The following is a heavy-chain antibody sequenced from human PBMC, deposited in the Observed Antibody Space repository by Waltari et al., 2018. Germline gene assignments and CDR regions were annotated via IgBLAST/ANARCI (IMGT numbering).Heavy chain of an antibody. J-gene: IGHJ4*02. Sequence: EVQLVESGGGLIQPGGSLRLSCAASGLIVTSYTMTWVRQVPGKGLGWVSLIYSGGDAYYTDSVMGRFIISRDISRIILYLQMNSLRVEDTAVYFCARRSGSFLDHWGQGTLVTVSS. CDR3: ARRSGSFLDH. CDR2: IYSGGDA. V-gene: IGHV3-53*01. D-gene: IGHD1-26*01. CDR1: GLIVTSYT.